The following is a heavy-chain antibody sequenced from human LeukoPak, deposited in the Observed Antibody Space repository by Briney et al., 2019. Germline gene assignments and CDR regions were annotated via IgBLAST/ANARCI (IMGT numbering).Heavy chain of an antibody. CDR3: TTEVVGPDAFDI. CDR1: GFTFSGYA. D-gene: IGHD3-22*01. J-gene: IGHJ3*02. V-gene: IGHV3-23*01. Sequence: PGGSLRLSCAASGFTFSGYAMSWVRQAPGKGLEWVSAISGSGGSTYYADSVKGRFTISRDNSKNTLYLQMNSLKTEDTAVYYCTTEVVGPDAFDIWGQGTMVTVSS. CDR2: ISGSGGST.